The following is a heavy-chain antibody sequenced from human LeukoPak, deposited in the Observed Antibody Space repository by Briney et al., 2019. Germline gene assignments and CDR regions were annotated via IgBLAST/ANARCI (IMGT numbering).Heavy chain of an antibody. CDR1: GFTLSGHW. V-gene: IGHV4-39*01. CDR2: IYYSGST. J-gene: IGHJ4*02. D-gene: IGHD3-22*01. Sequence: PGGSLRLSCAASGFTLSGHWMTWVRQAPGKGLEWIGSIYYSGSTYYNPSLKSRVTISVDTSKNQFSLKLSSVTAADTAVYYCARLSGYCDYWGQGTLVTVSS. CDR3: ARLSGYCDY.